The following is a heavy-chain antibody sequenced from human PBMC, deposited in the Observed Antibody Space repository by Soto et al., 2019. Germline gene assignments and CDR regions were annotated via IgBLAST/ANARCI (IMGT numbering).Heavy chain of an antibody. Sequence: QVQLVESGGGVVQPGRSLRLSCAASKFTFRNFAMHWVRQAPGKGLEWVARISYDGSKKLYADSVKGRFTISRDNSRNTLYLQMNSLSPEDTAVFYCAKEGGNSYGQPGHYDYWGQGTLVTVSS. CDR3: AKEGGNSYGQPGHYDY. CDR1: KFTFRNFA. D-gene: IGHD5-18*01. J-gene: IGHJ4*02. CDR2: ISYDGSKK. V-gene: IGHV3-30*18.